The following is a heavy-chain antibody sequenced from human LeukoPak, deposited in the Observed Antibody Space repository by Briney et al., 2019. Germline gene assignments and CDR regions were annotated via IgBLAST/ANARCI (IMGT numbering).Heavy chain of an antibody. CDR2: VYYSGST. V-gene: IGHV4-59*01. J-gene: IGHJ4*02. CDR1: GGSISTYY. D-gene: IGHD3-3*01. Sequence: SETLSLTCTVSGGSISTYYWSWIRQPPGKGLEWIGYVYYSGSTNYNPSLKSRVTILVDTSKYQFSLKLSSVTATDTAVYYCARGGKPYYDFWSGYLEYWGQGTLVTVSS. CDR3: ARGGKPYYDFWSGYLEY.